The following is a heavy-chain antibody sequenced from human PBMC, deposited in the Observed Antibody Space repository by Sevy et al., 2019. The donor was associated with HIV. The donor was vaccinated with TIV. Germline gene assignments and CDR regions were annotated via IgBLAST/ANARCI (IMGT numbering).Heavy chain of an antibody. CDR1: GFTFSSYW. V-gene: IGHV3-7*01. D-gene: IGHD3-22*01. CDR3: ARDLKRSITMIVPGAFDI. CDR2: IKQDGSEK. Sequence: GGSLRLFCAASGFTFSSYWMSWVRQAPGKGLEWVANIKQDGSEKYYVDSVKGRFTISRDNAKNSLYLQMNSLRAEDTAVYYCARDLKRSITMIVPGAFDIWGQGTMVTVSS. J-gene: IGHJ3*02.